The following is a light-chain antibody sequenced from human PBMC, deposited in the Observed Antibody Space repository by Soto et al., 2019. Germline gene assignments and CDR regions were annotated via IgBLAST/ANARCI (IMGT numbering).Light chain of an antibody. CDR2: EVS. V-gene: IGLV2-8*01. J-gene: IGLJ2*01. Sequence: QSALTQPPCASGSPGQSVTISCTGTSSDVGGYNYVSWYQQHPGKAPKLMIYEVSKRPSGVPDRFSGSKSGNTASLTVSGLQSEDEADYYCSSYAGSSDYVVFGGGTKLTVL. CDR1: SSDVGGYNY. CDR3: SSYAGSSDYVV.